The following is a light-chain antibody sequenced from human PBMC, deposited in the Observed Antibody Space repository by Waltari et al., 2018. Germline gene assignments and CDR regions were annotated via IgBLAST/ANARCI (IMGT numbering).Light chain of an antibody. J-gene: IGLJ3*02. V-gene: IGLV2-23*02. Sequence: QSALTQPAAVSGSPGQSITISCTGTSRDVGGYDFVSWYQQHPDRAPRLIIYEVSKRPSGVSNRFSGSKSGNTASLTISGLQAEDEGYYHCCSYAGSSMLVFGGGTKLTVL. CDR2: EVS. CDR1: SRDVGGYDF. CDR3: CSYAGSSMLV.